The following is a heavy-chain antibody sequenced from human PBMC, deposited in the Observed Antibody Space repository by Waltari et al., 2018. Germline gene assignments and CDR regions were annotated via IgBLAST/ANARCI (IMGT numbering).Heavy chain of an antibody. CDR2: ISYSGTT. CDR1: GDSISGSNYY. CDR3: VRPGSSVGWYYLDY. Sequence: QLQLQESGPGLVKPSETLSLTCTVSGDSISGSNYYWGWIRQPPGQGLEWIGSISYSGTTDCNPSLKSRVTMSVDTSKNQFSLNLSSVTAADTAVFYCVRPGSSVGWYYLDYWGQGTLVTVSS. V-gene: IGHV4-39*01. D-gene: IGHD6-19*01. J-gene: IGHJ4*02.